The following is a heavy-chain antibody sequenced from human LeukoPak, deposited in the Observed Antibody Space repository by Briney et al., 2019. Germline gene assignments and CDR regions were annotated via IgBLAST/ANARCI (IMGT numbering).Heavy chain of an antibody. CDR2: ISGSGGRI. CDR1: GFTFSSYA. D-gene: IGHD3/OR15-3a*01. J-gene: IGHJ2*01. V-gene: IGHV3-23*01. Sequence: GGSLRLSCAASGFTFSSYAMSWVRQAPGKGLEWVSSISGSGGRIYYADSVKGRFIISRDNSKNTLYLQMNSLRAEDTAVYYCAKDWTGTRPFDLWGRGTLVTVSS. CDR3: AKDWTGTRPFDL.